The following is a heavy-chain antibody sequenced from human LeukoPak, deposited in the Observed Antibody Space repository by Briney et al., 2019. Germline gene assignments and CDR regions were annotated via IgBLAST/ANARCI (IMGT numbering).Heavy chain of an antibody. CDR1: GYTFTSYG. Sequence: ASVKVSCKASGYTFTSYGISWVRQAPGQGLEWMGWISAYNGNPNYVQKLQGRVTMTTDTSTSTAYMELRSLRSDDTAVYYCARDSSITMVRGVIITSNFDYWGQGTLVTVSS. J-gene: IGHJ4*02. CDR3: ARDSSITMVRGVIITSNFDY. CDR2: ISAYNGNP. D-gene: IGHD3-10*01. V-gene: IGHV1-18*01.